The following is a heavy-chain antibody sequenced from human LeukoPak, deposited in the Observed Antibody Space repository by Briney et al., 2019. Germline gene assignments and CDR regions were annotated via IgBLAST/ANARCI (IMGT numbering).Heavy chain of an antibody. CDR3: ARVGNYDYVWGSYRPYNWFDP. J-gene: IGHJ5*02. V-gene: IGHV4-59*01. D-gene: IGHD3-16*02. CDR2: IYYSGST. Sequence: SETLSLTCTVSGGSISSYYWSWIRQPPGKGLEWIGYIYYSGSTNYNPSLKSRATISVDTSKNQFSLKLSSVTAADTAVYYCARVGNYDYVWGSYRPYNWFDPWGQGTLVTVSS. CDR1: GGSISSYY.